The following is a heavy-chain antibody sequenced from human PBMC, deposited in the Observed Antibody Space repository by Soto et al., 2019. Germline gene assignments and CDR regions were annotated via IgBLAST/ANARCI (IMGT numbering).Heavy chain of an antibody. Sequence: GGSLRLSCAASGFTFSSYAMSWVRQAPGKGLEWVSAISGSGGSTYYADSVKGRFTISRDNSKNTLYLQMNSLRAEDTAVYYCATDMAGYCSSTSRPNYYYYGMDVWGQGTTVTVSS. V-gene: IGHV3-23*01. CDR2: ISGSGGST. J-gene: IGHJ6*02. CDR3: ATDMAGYCSSTSRPNYYYYGMDV. D-gene: IGHD2-2*01. CDR1: GFTFSSYA.